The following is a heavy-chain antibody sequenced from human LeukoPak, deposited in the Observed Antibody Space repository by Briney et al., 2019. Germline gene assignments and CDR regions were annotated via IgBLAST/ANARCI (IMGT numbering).Heavy chain of an antibody. Sequence: SETLSLTCTVSGGSISSTSYYWDWIRQSPGKGLEWIGNIYYSGSTYYNPSLKSRVTISVDTSKNQFSLKLSSVTAADTAVYYCARVWTYHDFWSGKSLYYDYMDVWGKGTTVTVSS. CDR1: GGSISSTSYY. D-gene: IGHD3-3*01. V-gene: IGHV4-39*07. CDR2: IYYSGST. CDR3: ARVWTYHDFWSGKSLYYDYMDV. J-gene: IGHJ6*03.